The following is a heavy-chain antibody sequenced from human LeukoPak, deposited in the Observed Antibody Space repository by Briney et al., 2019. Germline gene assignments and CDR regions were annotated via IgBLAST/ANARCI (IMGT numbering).Heavy chain of an antibody. J-gene: IGHJ4*02. CDR2: IYSGGST. CDR1: GFTVSSNY. Sequence: GGSLRLSYAASGFTVSSNYMSWVRQAPGKGLEWVSVIYSGGSTYYADSVKGRFTISRDNSKNTLYLQMNSLRAEDTAVYYCARVYPELYFDYWGQGTLVTVSS. D-gene: IGHD1-7*01. V-gene: IGHV3-66*01. CDR3: ARVYPELYFDY.